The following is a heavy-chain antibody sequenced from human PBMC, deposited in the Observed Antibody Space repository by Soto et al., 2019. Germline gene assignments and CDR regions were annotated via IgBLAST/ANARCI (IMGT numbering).Heavy chain of an antibody. J-gene: IGHJ4*02. CDR1: GGTFSSYA. Sequence: SVKVSCKASGGTFSSYAISWVRQAPGQGLEWMGGIIPIFGTANYAQKFQGRVTITADESTSTAYMELSSLRSEDTAVYYCALITGTTGKENSDYWGQGTLVTVSS. CDR2: IIPIFGTA. CDR3: ALITGTTGKENSDY. V-gene: IGHV1-69*13. D-gene: IGHD1-7*01.